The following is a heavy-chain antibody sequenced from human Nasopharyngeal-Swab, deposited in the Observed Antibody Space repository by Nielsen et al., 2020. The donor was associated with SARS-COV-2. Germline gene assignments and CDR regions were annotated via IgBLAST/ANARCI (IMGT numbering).Heavy chain of an antibody. CDR3: TTDFYFDY. Sequence: WIRQPPGKGLEWVGRIGDKDHNYATTYGASVQGRFTTSRDDSKNTAFLQMDSLKTEDTALYYCTTDFYFDYWGQGTLVTVSS. J-gene: IGHJ4*02. V-gene: IGHV3-73*01. CDR2: IGDKDHNYAT.